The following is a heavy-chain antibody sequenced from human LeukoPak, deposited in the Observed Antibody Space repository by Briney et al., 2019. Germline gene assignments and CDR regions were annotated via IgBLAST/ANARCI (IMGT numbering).Heavy chain of an antibody. J-gene: IGHJ6*03. CDR2: ISYSGST. Sequence: PSETLSLTCTVSGGSISGYYWSWIRQPPGKGLEWIGYISYSGSTNYNPSLKSRVTMSVDTSKNQFSLKVSSVTAADTAVYYCARVFDSGSQAYFYYMDVWGKGTTVTISS. CDR3: ARVFDSGSQAYFYYMDV. D-gene: IGHD3-10*01. CDR1: GGSISGYY. V-gene: IGHV4-59*01.